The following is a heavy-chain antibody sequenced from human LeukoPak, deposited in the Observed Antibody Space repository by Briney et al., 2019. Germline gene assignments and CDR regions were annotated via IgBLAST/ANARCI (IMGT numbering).Heavy chain of an antibody. D-gene: IGHD1-26*01. Sequence: ASVKVSCKASGYTFTGYYMHWVRQAPGQGLEWMGWINPNSGGTNYAQKFQGRVTMTRDTSISTAYMELSRLRSDDTAVYYCARLVGSTEHYYYYYMDVWGKGTTVTISS. CDR2: INPNSGGT. V-gene: IGHV1-2*02. J-gene: IGHJ6*03. CDR1: GYTFTGYY. CDR3: ARLVGSTEHYYYYYMDV.